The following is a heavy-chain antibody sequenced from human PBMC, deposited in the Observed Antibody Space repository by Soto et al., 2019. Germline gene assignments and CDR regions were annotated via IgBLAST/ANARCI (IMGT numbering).Heavy chain of an antibody. CDR2: ISFDGNSL. Sequence: GGSLRLSCAASQFSFRGYAMHWIRQSPGKGLEWVAVISFDGNSLHYADSVRDRFTISRDNSKNTLYLQMNNLRPEDTAVYYCARTFDTITYYFDYWGQGTVVTVSS. CDR1: QFSFRGYA. D-gene: IGHD3-9*01. CDR3: ARTFDTITYYFDY. J-gene: IGHJ4*02. V-gene: IGHV3-30-3*01.